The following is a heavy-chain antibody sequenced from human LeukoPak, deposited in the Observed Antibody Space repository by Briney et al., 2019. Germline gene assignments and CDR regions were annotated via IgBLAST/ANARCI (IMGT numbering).Heavy chain of an antibody. CDR1: GFTFSRYV. CDR3: ASSYGDYYYFDY. Sequence: PGGSLRLSCAASGFTFSRYVMSWVRQAPGKGLEWVSAISSSGGNTYYADSVEGRFTISRDNSKNTLYLQVNGLRAEDTAVYYCASSYGDYYYFDYWGQGTLVTVSS. CDR2: ISSSGGNT. J-gene: IGHJ4*02. V-gene: IGHV3-23*01. D-gene: IGHD4-17*01.